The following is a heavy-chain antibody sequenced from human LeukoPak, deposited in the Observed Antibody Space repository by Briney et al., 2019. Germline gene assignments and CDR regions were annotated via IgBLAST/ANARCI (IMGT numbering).Heavy chain of an antibody. CDR1: GFTFSSCA. J-gene: IGHJ4*02. V-gene: IGHV3-23*01. D-gene: IGHD6-13*01. CDR2: ISGSGGST. Sequence: GGSLRLSCAASGFTFSSCAMSWVRQAPGKGLEWVSAISGSGGSTYYADSVKGRFTISRDNSKNTLYLQMNSLRAEDTAVYYCAKSRYSSSWYYFDYWGQGTLVTVSS. CDR3: AKSRYSSSWYYFDY.